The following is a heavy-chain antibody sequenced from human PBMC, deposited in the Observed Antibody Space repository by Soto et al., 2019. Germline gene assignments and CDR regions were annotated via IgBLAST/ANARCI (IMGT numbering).Heavy chain of an antibody. Sequence: XESLSLSCAASGFTFSDYYMSWIRQAPGKGLEWVSYITSDGSPIYYADSVRGRFTISRDSAKNSVSLQMNSLRAEDTAMYYCAGGEMSTISFDYWGQGTLVTVSS. V-gene: IGHV3-11*01. D-gene: IGHD1-1*01. J-gene: IGHJ4*02. CDR1: GFTFSDYY. CDR2: ITSDGSPI. CDR3: AGGEMSTISFDY.